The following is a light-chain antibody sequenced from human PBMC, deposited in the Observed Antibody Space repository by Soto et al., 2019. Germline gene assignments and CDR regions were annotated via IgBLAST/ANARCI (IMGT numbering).Light chain of an antibody. CDR2: DVH. Sequence: QSALTQPASVSGSPGQSITISCIGTSNDISPYNYVSWYLHHPGQAPQLLIYDVHNWPSGISARFSGSKPGNTASLTISGLQPEDTALYYCCSYTRSGTLSFGGGTKVTVL. CDR3: CSYTRSGTLS. CDR1: SNDISPYNY. V-gene: IGLV2-14*01. J-gene: IGLJ2*01.